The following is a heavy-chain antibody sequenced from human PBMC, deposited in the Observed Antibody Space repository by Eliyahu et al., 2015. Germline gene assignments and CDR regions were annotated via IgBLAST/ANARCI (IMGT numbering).Heavy chain of an antibody. CDR3: ARSSGWYEAFDY. V-gene: IGHV3-11*01. J-gene: IGHJ4*02. CDR1: GFTXSDXY. Sequence: QVQLVESGGGLVKPGGSLXXXCAASGFTXSDXYMXWXRQXPGKGLEWVSYISSSGSTIYYADSVKGRFTISRDNAKNSLYLQMNSLRAEDTAVYYCARSSGWYEAFDYWGQGTLVTVSS. D-gene: IGHD6-19*01. CDR2: ISSSGSTI.